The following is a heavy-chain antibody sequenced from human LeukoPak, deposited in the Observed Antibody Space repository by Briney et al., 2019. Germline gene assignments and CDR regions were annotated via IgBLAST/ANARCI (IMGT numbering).Heavy chain of an antibody. CDR2: IYYSGST. J-gene: IGHJ4*02. CDR1: GGSISSYY. Sequence: SETLSLTCTVSGGSISSYYWSWIRQPPGKGLEWIGYIYYSGSTNYNPSLKSRVTISVDTSKNQFSLKLSSVTAADTAVYYCARFRKGVAYDYWGQGTLVTVSS. D-gene: IGHD2-15*01. V-gene: IGHV4-59*12. CDR3: ARFRKGVAYDY.